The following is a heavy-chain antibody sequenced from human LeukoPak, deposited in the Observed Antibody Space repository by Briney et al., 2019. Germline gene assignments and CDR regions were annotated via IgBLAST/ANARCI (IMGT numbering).Heavy chain of an antibody. D-gene: IGHD5-12*01. CDR3: AKDMGYSSDWYPYDH. CDR1: GFTFGDYA. Sequence: GGSLRLSCAASGFTFGDYAMHWVRQLPGKGLEWVSFISWNGGSRYYTDPVKGRFTISRDNSKNSLYLQMNSLRIEDTALYYCAKDMGYSSDWYPYDHWGRGTLVTVSS. J-gene: IGHJ4*02. CDR2: ISWNGGSR. V-gene: IGHV3-43*01.